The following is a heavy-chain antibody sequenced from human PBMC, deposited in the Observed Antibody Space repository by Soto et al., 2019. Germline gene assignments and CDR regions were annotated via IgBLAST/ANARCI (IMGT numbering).Heavy chain of an antibody. V-gene: IGHV3-23*01. CDR1: GFSFSTYT. J-gene: IGHJ4*02. Sequence: GSLRLSGSASGFSFSTYTMGWVRQAPGKGLEWVSDISAASTATYYADSVKGRFTVSRDNSKNTLFLQMHCLRAEDTATYFCAKALHASAYDYWGQGTLVTVYS. CDR3: AKALHASAYDY. CDR2: ISAASTAT. D-gene: IGHD6-25*01.